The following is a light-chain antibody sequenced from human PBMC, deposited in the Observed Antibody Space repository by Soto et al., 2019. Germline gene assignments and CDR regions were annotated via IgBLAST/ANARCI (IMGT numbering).Light chain of an antibody. CDR3: QTWGTGIHV. Sequence: QPVLTQSPSASASLGASVKLTCTLSSGHSSYAIAWHQQHPGKGPRYLMKVNSDGSHTKGDGIPDRFSGSSSGAERYLTISSLQSEDEADFYCQTWGTGIHVFGGGTKVTVL. CDR1: SGHSSYA. J-gene: IGLJ2*01. V-gene: IGLV4-69*01. CDR2: VNSDGSH.